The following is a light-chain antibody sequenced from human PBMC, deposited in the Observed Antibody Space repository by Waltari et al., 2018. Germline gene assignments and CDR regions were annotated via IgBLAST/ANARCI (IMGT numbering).Light chain of an antibody. J-gene: IGKJ4*01. Sequence: DIVMTHSPYFLAVSLGERATLNCQPSQRVPYSANNKDYLAWYQQKPGQPPKLLIYWASTRESGVPDRFSGSGSGTDFTLTISSLQAEDVAVYYCQQYYGVPLTFGGGTKVEIK. V-gene: IGKV4-1*01. CDR1: QRVPYSANNKDY. CDR2: WAS. CDR3: QQYYGVPLT.